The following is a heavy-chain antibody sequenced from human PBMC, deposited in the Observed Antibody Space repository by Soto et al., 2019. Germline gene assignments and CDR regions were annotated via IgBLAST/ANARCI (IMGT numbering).Heavy chain of an antibody. D-gene: IGHD3-22*01. CDR1: GGSIGRGGYS. V-gene: IGHV4-30-2*01. Sequence: PSETLSLTCAVSGGSIGRGGYSWSWIRQPPGKGLAWMGYIYHSGSTYYNPSLKSRDTISVDMFKNQFSLKLSSVTAADTAVDYCARVVVVFFDSNGSSSTPYYFHSRRQGPLIPVPS. J-gene: IGHJ4*02. CDR3: ARVVVVFFDSNGSSSTPYYFHS. CDR2: IYHSGST.